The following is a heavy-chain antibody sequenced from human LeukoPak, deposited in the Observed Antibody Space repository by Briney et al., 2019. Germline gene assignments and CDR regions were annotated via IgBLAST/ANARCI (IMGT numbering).Heavy chain of an antibody. V-gene: IGHV3-11*01. CDR1: GFAFSDYY. CDR2: ISGSGTYM. J-gene: IGHJ4*02. CDR3: ARAPVGSTDY. D-gene: IGHD1-26*01. Sequence: RGSLRLSCAASGFAFSDYYMTWIRQAPGKGLEWVSYISGSGTYMRYGDSVKGRFTISRDNAENSLYLQMNSLRAEDTAVYYCARAPVGSTDYWGQGTQVTVSS.